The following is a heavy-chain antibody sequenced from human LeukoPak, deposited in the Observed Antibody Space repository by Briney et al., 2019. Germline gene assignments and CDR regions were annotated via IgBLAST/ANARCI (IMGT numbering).Heavy chain of an antibody. V-gene: IGHV4-34*01. CDR2: INHSGST. CDR3: ASNVGPPAFDY. Sequence: SETLSLTCAVYGGSFSGYYWSWIRQPPGKGLEWIGEINHSGSTNYNPSLKSRVTISADTSKNQFSLKLSSVTAADTAVYYCASNVGPPAFDYWGQGTLVTVSS. CDR1: GGSFSGYY. J-gene: IGHJ4*02.